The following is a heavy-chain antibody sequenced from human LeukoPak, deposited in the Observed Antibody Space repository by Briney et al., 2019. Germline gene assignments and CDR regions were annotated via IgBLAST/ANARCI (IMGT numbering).Heavy chain of an antibody. J-gene: IGHJ4*02. V-gene: IGHV3-30-3*01. Sequence: GGSLRLSCAASGFTFGSYAMHWVRQAPGKGLEWVAVMSFDGTHIYYADSVKGRFTISRDNFKNTLYLQMNSLRAEDTAVYYCARDFFPVVDSTWYEIGYWGQGTLVTVSS. CDR2: MSFDGTHI. CDR1: GFTFGSYA. D-gene: IGHD2-21*01. CDR3: ARDFFPVVDSTWYEIGY.